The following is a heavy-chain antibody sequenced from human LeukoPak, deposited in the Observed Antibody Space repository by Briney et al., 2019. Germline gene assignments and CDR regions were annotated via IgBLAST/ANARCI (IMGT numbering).Heavy chain of an antibody. D-gene: IGHD5-12*01. CDR3: ARDDVVAGPFYYYGMDV. CDR2: INPSDSST. V-gene: IGHV1-46*01. CDR1: GYTFTNYP. J-gene: IGHJ6*02. Sequence: ASVKVSCKASGYTFTNYPMHWVRQAPGQGLEWMGIINPSDSSTNYAQRFQGRVTLTSDTSTSTVYMDLSSLRSEDTAVYFCARDDVVAGPFYYYGMDVWGQETTVTVSS.